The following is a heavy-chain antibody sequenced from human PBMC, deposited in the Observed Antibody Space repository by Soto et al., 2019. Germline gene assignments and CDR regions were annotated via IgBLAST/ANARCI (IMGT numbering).Heavy chain of an antibody. CDR1: GGTFSSYA. D-gene: IGHD6-13*01. CDR3: ARPIVAAAGSFDY. V-gene: IGHV1-69*13. Sequence: AASVKVSCKASGGTFSSYAISWVRQAPGQGLEWMGGIIPIFGTANYAQKFQGRVTITADESTSTAYMELSSLRSEDTAVYYCARPIVAAAGSFDYWGQGTLVTVSS. CDR2: IIPIFGTA. J-gene: IGHJ4*02.